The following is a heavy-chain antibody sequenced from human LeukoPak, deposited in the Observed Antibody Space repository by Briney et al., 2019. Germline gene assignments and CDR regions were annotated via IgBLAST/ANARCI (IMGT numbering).Heavy chain of an antibody. J-gene: IGHJ4*02. CDR1: GFTFSSYA. CDR2: ISGSGGST. CDR3: AKDSELKTTTYYFDY. D-gene: IGHD4-17*01. V-gene: IGHV3-23*01. Sequence: PGGSLRLSCAASGFTFSSYAMSWVRQAPGKGLEWVSAISGSGGSTYYADSVKGRFTISRDNSKNTLYLQMNSLKAEDTAVYYCAKDSELKTTTYYFDYWGQGTLVTVSS.